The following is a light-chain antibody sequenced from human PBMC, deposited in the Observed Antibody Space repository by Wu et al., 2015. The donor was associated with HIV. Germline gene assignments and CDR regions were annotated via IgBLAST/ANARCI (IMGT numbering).Light chain of an antibody. CDR1: QSISNL. CDR2: KAS. J-gene: IGKJ4*01. V-gene: IGKV1-5*03. CDR3: QQYNNYPLT. Sequence: DIQMTQTPSTLSASVGDRVTITCRASQSISNLLAWYQQKPGKAPKLLIQKASSLETGVPSRFSGSGSGTEFTLTIFSLQPDDFATYYCQQYNNYPLTFGGGTKVEIK.